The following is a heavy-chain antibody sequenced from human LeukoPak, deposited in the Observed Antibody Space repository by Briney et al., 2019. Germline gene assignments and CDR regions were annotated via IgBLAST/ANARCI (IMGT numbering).Heavy chain of an antibody. Sequence: ASVKVSCKASGYSFISNHIYWVRQAPGQGLELMGWIMPGISESRSAQNFQGRVTMTWDTSITSAYMELSSLTSDDTAVYFCAREAGVKGLDVWGQGTMVTVSS. J-gene: IGHJ3*01. CDR1: GYSFISNH. CDR3: AREAGVKGLDV. V-gene: IGHV1-2*02. CDR2: IMPGISES.